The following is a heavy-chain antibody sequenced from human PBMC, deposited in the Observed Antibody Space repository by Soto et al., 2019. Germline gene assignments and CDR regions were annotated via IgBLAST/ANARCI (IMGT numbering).Heavy chain of an antibody. J-gene: IGHJ6*02. CDR2: IIPIFGTA. D-gene: IGHD3-3*01. CDR1: GYSFTNND. V-gene: IGHV1-69*13. Sequence: SVKVSCKASGYSFTNNDVSWVRQATGQGLEWMGGIIPIFGTANYAQKFQGRVTITADESTSTAYMELSSLRSEDTAVYYCARDQGHYDFWSGYYGPLYYYYGMDVWGQGTTVTVSS. CDR3: ARDQGHYDFWSGYYGPLYYYYGMDV.